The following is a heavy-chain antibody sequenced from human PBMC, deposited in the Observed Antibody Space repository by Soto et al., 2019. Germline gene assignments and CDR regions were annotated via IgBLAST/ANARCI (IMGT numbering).Heavy chain of an antibody. CDR3: ARAAYNIDN. CDR1: GGSVSSYY. J-gene: IGHJ4*02. D-gene: IGHD1-1*01. V-gene: IGHV4-59*02. Sequence: QVQLQESGPGLVKPSETLSLTCTVSGGSVSSYYWGWVRQSLGKGLEWIGYIHYTGTTNYSPSLKSRVTISVDTSKNQFSLKLNSVTAADTAVYYCARAAYNIDNWGQGTLVTVSS. CDR2: IHYTGTT.